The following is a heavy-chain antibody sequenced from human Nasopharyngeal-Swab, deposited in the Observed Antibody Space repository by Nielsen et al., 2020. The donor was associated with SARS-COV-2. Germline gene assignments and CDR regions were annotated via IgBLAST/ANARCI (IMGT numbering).Heavy chain of an antibody. Sequence: SETLSLTCTVSGGSISSSSYYWGWIRQPPGKGLEWIGSIYYSGSTYYNPSLKSRVTISVDTSKNQFSLKLSSVTAADTAVYYCAREVRRITMVRGVKADGFDPWGQGTLVTVSS. CDR3: AREVRRITMVRGVKADGFDP. J-gene: IGHJ5*02. D-gene: IGHD3-10*01. CDR2: IYYSGST. V-gene: IGHV4-39*07. CDR1: GGSISSSSYY.